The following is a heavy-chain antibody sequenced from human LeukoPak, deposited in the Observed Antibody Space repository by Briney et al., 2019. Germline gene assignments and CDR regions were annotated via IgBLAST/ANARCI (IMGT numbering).Heavy chain of an antibody. V-gene: IGHV1-8*01. D-gene: IGHD5-12*01. CDR3: ASTTWRNRYSGYDSSLPDY. Sequence: GASVKVSCKASGYTFTSYDINWVRQATGQGLEWMGWMNPNSGNTGYAQKFQGRVTMTRNTSISTAYMELSSLRSEDTAVYYCASTTWRNRYSGYDSSLPDYWGQGTLVTVSS. CDR1: GYTFTSYD. J-gene: IGHJ4*02. CDR2: MNPNSGNT.